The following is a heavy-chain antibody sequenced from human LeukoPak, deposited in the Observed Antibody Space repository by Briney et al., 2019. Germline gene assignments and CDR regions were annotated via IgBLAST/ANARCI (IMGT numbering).Heavy chain of an antibody. J-gene: IGHJ5*02. V-gene: IGHV3-48*01. CDR2: ISSSSSTI. Sequence: GGSLRLSCVASGFTLSRYSMNWVRQAPGKGLEWVSYISSSSSTIYYADPVKGRFTISRDNAKNSLYLQMNSLRAEDTAVYYCVREGSSILTGPNWFDPWGQGTLVTVSS. CDR1: GFTLSRYS. D-gene: IGHD3-9*01. CDR3: VREGSSILTGPNWFDP.